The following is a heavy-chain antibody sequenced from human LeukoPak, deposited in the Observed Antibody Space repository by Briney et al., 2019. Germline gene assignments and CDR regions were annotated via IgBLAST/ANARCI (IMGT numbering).Heavy chain of an antibody. J-gene: IGHJ4*02. CDR3: ARDGAYHDSSGSYYGVGDDF. V-gene: IGHV1-46*01. CDR2: INPSGGST. Sequence: ASVKVSCKASGYTFTSYYMHWVRQAPGQGLEWMGIINPSGGSTSYAQKFQGRVTMTRDMSTTTAYMELRSLRSDDTAVYYCARDGAYHDSSGSYYGVGDDFWGQGTLVTVSS. D-gene: IGHD3-22*01. CDR1: GYTFTSYY.